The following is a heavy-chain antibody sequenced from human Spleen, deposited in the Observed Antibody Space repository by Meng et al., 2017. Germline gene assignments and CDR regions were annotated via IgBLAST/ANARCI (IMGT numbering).Heavy chain of an antibody. CDR2: MNTKTGNP. J-gene: IGHJ4*02. Sequence: QVQLVQSGVEVKEPGASVKVSCKASGYTFTRRAINWVRQAPGQGLEWMGWMNTKTGNPTYAQGFTGRFVFSLDTSVSTAYLQISSLKAEDTAMYYCARDDNGAPDYWGQGTLVTVSS. CDR3: ARDDNGAPDY. D-gene: IGHD1-14*01. V-gene: IGHV7-4-1*02. CDR1: GYTFTRRA.